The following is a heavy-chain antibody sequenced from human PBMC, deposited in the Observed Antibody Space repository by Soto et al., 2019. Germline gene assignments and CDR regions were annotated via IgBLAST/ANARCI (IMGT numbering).Heavy chain of an antibody. Sequence: QITLKESGPTLVKPTQTLTLTCTFSGFSLTTSGVGVGWIRQPPGKALEWLALIYWDDDKRYSPSLESSLTSTKDTSQNQVVLTMTTMDPVDTATYYCVHRLLPNWFDPWGQGTLVTVSS. J-gene: IGHJ5*02. CDR2: IYWDDDK. CDR3: VHRLLPNWFDP. CDR1: GFSLTTSGVG. V-gene: IGHV2-5*02.